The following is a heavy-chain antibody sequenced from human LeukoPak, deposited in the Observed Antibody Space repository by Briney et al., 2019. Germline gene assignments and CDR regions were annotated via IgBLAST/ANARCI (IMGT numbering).Heavy chain of an antibody. D-gene: IGHD5-12*01. J-gene: IGHJ4*02. Sequence: SETLSLTCAVYGGSFSGYYWSWIRQPPGKGLEWIGYIYYSGSTNYNPSLKSRVTISVDTSKNQFSLKLSSVTAADTAVYYCARTRSSIVATISLFDYWGQGTLVTVSS. CDR2: IYYSGST. V-gene: IGHV4-59*08. CDR1: GGSFSGYY. CDR3: ARTRSSIVATISLFDY.